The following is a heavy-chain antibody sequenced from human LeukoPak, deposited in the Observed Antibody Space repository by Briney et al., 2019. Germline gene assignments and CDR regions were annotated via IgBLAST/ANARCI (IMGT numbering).Heavy chain of an antibody. J-gene: IGHJ4*02. Sequence: ASVKVSCKASGYTFTSHGITWVRQAPGQGLEWMGWISTYNGNTKYTQKLQGRVTMTTDTSTSTAYMELRSLRSDDTAVYYCARGDPGDGDYWGQGTLVTVSS. CDR3: ARGDPGDGDY. CDR1: GYTFTSHG. V-gene: IGHV1-18*01. D-gene: IGHD7-27*01. CDR2: ISTYNGNT.